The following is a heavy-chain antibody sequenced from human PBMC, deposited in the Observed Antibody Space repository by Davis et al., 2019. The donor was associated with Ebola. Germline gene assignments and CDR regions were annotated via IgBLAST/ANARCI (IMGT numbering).Heavy chain of an antibody. CDR2: ISSSGSTI. J-gene: IGHJ6*02. D-gene: IGHD3-3*01. Sequence: PGGSLRLSCAASGFTFSSYEMNWVRQAPGKGLEWVSYISSSGSTIYYPNSVKGRFTISRDNAKNSLYLQMNSLRAEDTAVYYCARVDSGYDFWSGYRLYYYGMDVWGQGTTVTVSS. CDR1: GFTFSSYE. CDR3: ARVDSGYDFWSGYRLYYYGMDV. V-gene: IGHV3-48*03.